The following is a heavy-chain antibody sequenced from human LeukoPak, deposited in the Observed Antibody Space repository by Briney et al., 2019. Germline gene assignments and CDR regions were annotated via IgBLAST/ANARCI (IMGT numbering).Heavy chain of an antibody. Sequence: SETLSLTCTVSGGSISSYYWSWIRQPPSKGREWIGYSYYSGSTNYNPSLKSQVTISVDTSKNQFSRKLSSVTAADTAVYYCARRLVAAAGTPYDYWGQGTLVTVSS. CDR3: ARRLVAAAGTPYDY. CDR2: SYYSGST. D-gene: IGHD6-13*01. CDR1: GGSISSYY. J-gene: IGHJ4*02. V-gene: IGHV4-59*01.